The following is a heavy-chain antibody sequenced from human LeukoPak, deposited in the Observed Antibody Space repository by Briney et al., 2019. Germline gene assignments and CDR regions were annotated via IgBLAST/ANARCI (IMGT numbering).Heavy chain of an antibody. J-gene: IGHJ4*02. CDR2: INHSGST. V-gene: IGHV4-34*01. CDR1: SGSFSGYY. Sequence: PSETLSLTCAVYSGSFSGYYWSWIRQPPGKGLEWIGEINHSGSTNYNPSLKSRVTISVDTSKNQFSLKLSSVTAADTAVYYCARGVAGYWGQGTLVTVSS. CDR3: ARGVAGY.